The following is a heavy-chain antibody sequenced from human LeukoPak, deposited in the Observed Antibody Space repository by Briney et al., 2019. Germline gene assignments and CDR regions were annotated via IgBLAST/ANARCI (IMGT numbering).Heavy chain of an antibody. J-gene: IGHJ3*02. CDR1: GGSISSGGDY. D-gene: IGHD4/OR15-4a*01. CDR2: ISYSGTT. V-gene: IGHV4-31*03. CDR3: ARAAWRGTNSRDAFDI. Sequence: SETLSLTCTVSGGSISSGGDYWSWIRQHPGKGLEWIGYISYSGTTYYNPSLKSRITISLDTSKNQFSLDLSSVTAADTAVYFCARAAWRGTNSRDAFDIWGLGTVVTVSS.